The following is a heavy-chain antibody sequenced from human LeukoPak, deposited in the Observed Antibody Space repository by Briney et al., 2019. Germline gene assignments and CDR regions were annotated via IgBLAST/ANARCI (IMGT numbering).Heavy chain of an antibody. CDR1: GYTFTSYG. Sequence: ASVKVSCKASGYTFTSYGISWVRQAPGQGLEWMGWISANNGNTNYAQKLQDRVTMTTDTSTSTAYMELRSLRSDDTAVYFCARESCSSTSCAYYYYGMDVWGQGTTVTVS. V-gene: IGHV1-18*01. CDR2: ISANNGNT. CDR3: ARESCSSTSCAYYYYGMDV. J-gene: IGHJ6*02. D-gene: IGHD2-2*01.